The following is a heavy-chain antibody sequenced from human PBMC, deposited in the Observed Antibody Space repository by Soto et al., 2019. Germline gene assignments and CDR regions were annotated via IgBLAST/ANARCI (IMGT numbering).Heavy chain of an antibody. CDR3: ARSPRXXPYFDY. V-gene: IGHV5-51*01. J-gene: IGHJ4*02. CDR1: GYTFSNFW. Sequence: GESLKISCQSSGYTFSNFWIGWVRQLPGKGLEWMGIIYPGGHETRYSPSFHGKVTISADRSINTAYLQWNSLEASDTAFYFCARSPRXXPYFDYWGQGALVTVSS. CDR2: IYPGGHET.